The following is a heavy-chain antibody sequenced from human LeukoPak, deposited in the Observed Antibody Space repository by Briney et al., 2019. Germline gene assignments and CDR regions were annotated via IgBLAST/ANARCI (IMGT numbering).Heavy chain of an antibody. D-gene: IGHD3-10*01. V-gene: IGHV1-69*13. CDR2: IIPIFGTA. Sequence: SVKVSRKASGGTFSSYAISWVRQAPGQGLEWMGGIIPIFGTANYAQKFQGRVTITADESTSTAYMELSSLRSEDTAVYYCARVPPDHYYYGSGSYLYYFDYWGQGTLVTVSS. CDR3: ARVPPDHYYYGSGSYLYYFDY. J-gene: IGHJ4*02. CDR1: GGTFSSYA.